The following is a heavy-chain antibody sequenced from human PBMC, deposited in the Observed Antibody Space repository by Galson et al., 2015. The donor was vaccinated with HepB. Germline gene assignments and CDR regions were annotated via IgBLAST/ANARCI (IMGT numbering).Heavy chain of an antibody. J-gene: IGHJ4*02. CDR1: GFTFSSYW. V-gene: IGHV3-74*01. CDR3: AREAYGGNGVGY. Sequence: SLRLSCAASGFTFSSYWMHWVRQAPGKGLVWVSRINSDGSSTSYAGSVKGRFTISRDNAKNTLYLQMNSLRVEDTAVYYCAREAYGGNGVGYWGQGTLVTVSS. D-gene: IGHD4-23*01. CDR2: INSDGSST.